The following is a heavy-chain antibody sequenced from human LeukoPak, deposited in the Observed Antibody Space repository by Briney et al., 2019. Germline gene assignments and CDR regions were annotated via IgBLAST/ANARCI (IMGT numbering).Heavy chain of an antibody. J-gene: IGHJ4*02. Sequence: GGSLRLSCAASGFTFDDYAMHWVRQAPGKGLEWVSGISWNSGSIGYADSVKGRFTISRDNAKNSLYLQMNSLRAEDTALYYSAKGAYSGIHDWGQGTLVTVSS. V-gene: IGHV3-9*01. CDR3: AKGAYSGIHD. CDR1: GFTFDDYA. D-gene: IGHD6-13*01. CDR2: ISWNSGSI.